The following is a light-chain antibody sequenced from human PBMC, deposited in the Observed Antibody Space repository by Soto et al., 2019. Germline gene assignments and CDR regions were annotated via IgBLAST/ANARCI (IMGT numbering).Light chain of an antibody. J-gene: IGLJ1*01. Sequence: QSVLTQPASVSGSPGQSITISCTGTSRDVGAYNSVCWYQHNPGKAPKLMIHDVSIRPSGASNRFSGSKSGNTASLTISGLQAEDEADYYCSSYTTSSTLVFGTGTKLTVL. CDR1: SRDVGAYNS. V-gene: IGLV2-14*01. CDR3: SSYTTSSTLV. CDR2: DVS.